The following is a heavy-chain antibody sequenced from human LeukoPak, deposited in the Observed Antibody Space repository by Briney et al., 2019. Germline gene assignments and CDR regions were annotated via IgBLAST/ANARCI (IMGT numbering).Heavy chain of an antibody. V-gene: IGHV4-4*07. CDR3: ARDQVFGSGVKAFDI. D-gene: IGHD3-10*01. CDR1: GDSMNSYY. CDR2: MYTSGAT. Sequence: SETLSLTCSVSGDSMNSYYWSWIRQPAGKGLEWIGRMYTSGATKYNPSFQSRVTMSVDTSKNHFYLRLNSLTVADTAVYYCARDQVFGSGVKAFDIWGQGTLVIVSS. J-gene: IGHJ3*02.